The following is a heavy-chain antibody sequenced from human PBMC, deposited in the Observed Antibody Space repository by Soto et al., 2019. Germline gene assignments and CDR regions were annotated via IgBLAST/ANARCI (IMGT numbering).Heavy chain of an antibody. J-gene: IGHJ5*02. CDR2: IYWDNDK. CDR3: SYRHCLPRGRGWFDP. D-gene: IGHD2-21*02. V-gene: IGHV2-5*02. Sequence: SGPKLVNPTETLTLTCTFSGFSLSSRVGVGWVRQPPGKALEWLAVIYWDNDKRSSPSLKSRLTITKDTSKNQVFLTMTNMDPVDTATYYCSYRHCLPRGRGWFDPWGPGTLVIVSS. CDR1: GFSLSSRVG.